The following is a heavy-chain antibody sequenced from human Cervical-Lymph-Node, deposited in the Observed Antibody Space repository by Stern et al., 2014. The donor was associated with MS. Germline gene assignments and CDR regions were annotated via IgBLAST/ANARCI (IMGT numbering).Heavy chain of an antibody. J-gene: IGHJ4*02. CDR1: GFTFGSHA. V-gene: IGHV3-30-3*02. CDR2: ISYDGSNQ. D-gene: IGHD6-19*01. Sequence: QVQLVESGGGVVQPGRSLRLSCVVSGFTFGSHAMHWVRQAPGKGLDLVAVISYDGSNQHYSGSVKVRFTISRDNSNNTLYLQMNSLRAEDTAVYYCAKPAVARYFDYWGQGTQVTVSS. CDR3: AKPAVARYFDY.